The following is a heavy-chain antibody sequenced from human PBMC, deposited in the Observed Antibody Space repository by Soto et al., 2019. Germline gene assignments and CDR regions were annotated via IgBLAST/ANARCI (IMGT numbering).Heavy chain of an antibody. CDR2: IYPGDSDT. D-gene: IGHD6-19*01. Sequence: GESLKISCKGSGYSFAGYWITWVRQMPGKGLEWMGIIYPGDSDTRYSPSFQGQVTISADKSISTAYLQWSRLKASDTAMYYCARYIYSSGWFIDYWRQGTLVTVSS. CDR1: GYSFAGYW. CDR3: ARYIYSSGWFIDY. V-gene: IGHV5-51*01. J-gene: IGHJ4*02.